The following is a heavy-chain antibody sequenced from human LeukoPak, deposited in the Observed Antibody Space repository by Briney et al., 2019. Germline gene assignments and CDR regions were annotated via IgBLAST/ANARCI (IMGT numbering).Heavy chain of an antibody. Sequence: GGSLRLSCVASGITFSNYAVSWVRQAPEKGLDWVSVISGSAHKIRYADSVKGRFTISRDNSENIVYLQMNSLRAEDTAVYYCARQNTPHGNFDYWGQGTLVTVSS. D-gene: IGHD5-24*01. CDR1: GITFSNYA. J-gene: IGHJ4*02. CDR2: ISGSAHKI. V-gene: IGHV3-23*01. CDR3: ARQNTPHGNFDY.